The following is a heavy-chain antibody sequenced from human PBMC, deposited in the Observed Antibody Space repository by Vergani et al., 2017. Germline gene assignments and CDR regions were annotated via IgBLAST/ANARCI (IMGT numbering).Heavy chain of an antibody. CDR1: GYTFTGYY. CDR3: ARDQWYSSGWYPYYYMDV. D-gene: IGHD6-19*01. J-gene: IGHJ6*03. CDR2: INPNSGGT. Sequence: QVQLVQSGAEVKKPGASVKVSYKASGYTFTGYYMHWVRQAPGQGLEWMGWINPNSGGTNYAQKFQGRVTMTRDTSISTAYMELSRLRSDDTAVYYCARDQWYSSGWYPYYYMDVWGKGTTVTVSS. V-gene: IGHV1-2*02.